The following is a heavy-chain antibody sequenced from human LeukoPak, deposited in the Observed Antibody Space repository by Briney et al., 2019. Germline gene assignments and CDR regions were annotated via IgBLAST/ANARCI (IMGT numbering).Heavy chain of an antibody. CDR3: ARACNFCFTGADY. CDR2: ISRISTTI. V-gene: IGHV3-48*01. Sequence: GGSLRLSCAASGFSFSGHSMAWVRQAPGKGLEWISYISRISTTIHYADSVKGRFTISRDNVNNSLFLQMNSLSAEDTAVYYCARACNFCFTGADYWGQGSLVTVSS. CDR1: GFSFSGHS. D-gene: IGHD2-8*02. J-gene: IGHJ4*02.